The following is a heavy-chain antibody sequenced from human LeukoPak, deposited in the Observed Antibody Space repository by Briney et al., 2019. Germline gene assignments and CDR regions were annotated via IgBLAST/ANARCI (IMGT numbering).Heavy chain of an antibody. CDR3: ARSDWLDS. CDR2: IKGDGSST. CDR1: GFTFSGKW. J-gene: IGHJ5*01. V-gene: IGHV3-74*03. Sequence: GGSLRLSCAAYGFTFSGKWMHWVRQAPGKGLVWVSRIKGDGSSTTYADSVKGRFTISRDNAKNTLHLQMDSLRAEDTAVYYCARSDWLDSWGQGTLVIVSS.